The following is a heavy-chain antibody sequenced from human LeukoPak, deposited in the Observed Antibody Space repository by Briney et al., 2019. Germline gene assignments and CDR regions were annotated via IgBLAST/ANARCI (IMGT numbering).Heavy chain of an antibody. D-gene: IGHD3-10*01. J-gene: IGHJ5*02. V-gene: IGHV4-34*01. CDR2: INHNGST. CDR3: ARDGRGSRSSWFDP. CDR1: GGSFSGYY. Sequence: PSETLSLTCAVYGGSFSGYYWSWIRQPPGKGLEWIGEINHNGSTNYNPSLKSRVTISVDTSKNQFSLKLSSVTAADTAVYYCARDGRGSRSSWFDPWGQGTLVIVSS.